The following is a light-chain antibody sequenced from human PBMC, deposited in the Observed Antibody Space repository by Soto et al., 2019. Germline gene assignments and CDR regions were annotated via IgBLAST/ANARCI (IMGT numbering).Light chain of an antibody. CDR3: HQYVNSPPT. V-gene: IGKV3-20*01. Sequence: EIVLTQSPGTLSLSPGERAALSCRASQSVRSNYLAWYQQKPGQAPRLLIYDASSRATGIPDRFSGGGSGTDFTLTISRLEPEDYAVYFCHQYVNSPPTFGPGTKVDIK. CDR1: QSVRSNY. J-gene: IGKJ3*01. CDR2: DAS.